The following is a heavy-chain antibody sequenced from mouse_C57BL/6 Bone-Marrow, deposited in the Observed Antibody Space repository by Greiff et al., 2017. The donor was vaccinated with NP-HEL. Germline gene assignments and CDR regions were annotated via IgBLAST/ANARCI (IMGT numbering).Heavy chain of an antibody. J-gene: IGHJ3*01. CDR1: GFTFSSYG. CDR2: ISSGGSYT. Sequence: VQLQQSGGDLVKPGGSLKLSCAASGFTFSSYGMSWVRQTPDKRLEWVATISSGGSYTYYPDSVKGRFTISRDNAKNTLYLQMSSLKSEDTAMYYCARHSFFLAYWGQGTLVTVSA. CDR3: ARHSFFLAY. V-gene: IGHV5-6*01.